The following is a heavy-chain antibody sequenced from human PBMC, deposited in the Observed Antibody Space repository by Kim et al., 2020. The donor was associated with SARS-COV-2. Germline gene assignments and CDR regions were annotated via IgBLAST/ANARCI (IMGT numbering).Heavy chain of an antibody. CDR2: IYFSGNS. J-gene: IGHJ6*02. CDR1: GDSMNSNY. CDR3: ARTNNYYYHGLDV. Sequence: SETLSLTCTVSGDSMNSNYWSWIRQPPGKGLEWIGYIYFSGNSNYNPSLESRVTISIDTSKKSFSLKLTSVTAADTAVYYCARTNNYYYHGLDVWGQGTTVTVSS. V-gene: IGHV4-59*08.